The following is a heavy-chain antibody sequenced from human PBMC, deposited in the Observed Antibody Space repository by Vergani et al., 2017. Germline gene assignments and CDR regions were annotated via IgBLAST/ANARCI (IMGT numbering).Heavy chain of an antibody. CDR2: ISSSSSYI. V-gene: IGHV3-21*01. D-gene: IGHD1-26*01. CDR3: ARDLSGSYHQ. Sequence: EVQLVESGGGLVKPGGSLRLSCAASGFTFSSYSMNWVRQAPGKGLEWVSSISSSSSYIYYADSVKGRFTISRDNAKNSLYRQMNSLRAEDTAVYYCARDLSGSYHQWGQGTLVTVSS. CDR1: GFTFSSYS. J-gene: IGHJ4*02.